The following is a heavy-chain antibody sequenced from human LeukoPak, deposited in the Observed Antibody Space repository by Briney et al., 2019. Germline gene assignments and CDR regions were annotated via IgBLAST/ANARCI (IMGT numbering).Heavy chain of an antibody. CDR3: ARHGRMVIMSKFSTGIDQ. Sequence: SETLSLTCAAYGGSFSGYYWSWIRQPPGKGLEWIGEINHSGSTNSNPSLKSRVTISMDTSKNQFSLNLRSVTAADTAIYYCARHGRMVIMSKFSTGIDQWGQGTLVTVSS. CDR1: GGSFSGYY. CDR2: INHSGST. V-gene: IGHV4-34*01. J-gene: IGHJ4*02. D-gene: IGHD2-8*01.